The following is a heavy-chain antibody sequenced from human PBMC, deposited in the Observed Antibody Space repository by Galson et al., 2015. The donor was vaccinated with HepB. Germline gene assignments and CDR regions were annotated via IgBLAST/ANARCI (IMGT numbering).Heavy chain of an antibody. D-gene: IGHD2-15*01. J-gene: IGHJ4*02. V-gene: IGHV7-4-1*02. Sequence: SVKVSCKASGYTFTTSTMNWVRQAPGQGLECMGWINTNTGNPTYAQGFTGRFVFSLDSSVSTAYLQISSLKAEDTAVFYCARDPSLVVVVAATQFDYWGQGTLVTVSS. CDR1: GYTFTTST. CDR3: ARDPSLVVVVAATQFDY. CDR2: INTNTGNP.